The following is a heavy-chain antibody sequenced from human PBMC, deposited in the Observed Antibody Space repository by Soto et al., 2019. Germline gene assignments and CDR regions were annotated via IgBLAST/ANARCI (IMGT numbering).Heavy chain of an antibody. CDR2: INPNSGGT. V-gene: IGHV1-2*04. Sequence: QVQLVQSGAEVKKPGASVKVSCKASGYTFTGYYMHWVRQAPGQGLEWMGWINPNSGGTNYAQKFQGWVTMTRDTSTSTAYMELSRLSSDDTAVYYCARELELQYYYYGMDVWGQGSTVTVSS. J-gene: IGHJ6*02. D-gene: IGHD1-7*01. CDR3: ARELELQYYYYGMDV. CDR1: GYTFTGYY.